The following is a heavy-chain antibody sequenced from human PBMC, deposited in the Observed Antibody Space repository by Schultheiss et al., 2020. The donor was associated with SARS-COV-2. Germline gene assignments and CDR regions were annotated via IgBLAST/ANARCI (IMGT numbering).Heavy chain of an antibody. Sequence: GESLKISCAASGFTFSSYAMNWVRQAPGKGLEWVSAISGSGGSTYYADSVKGRFTISRDNSKNTLYLQMNSLRAEDTAVYYCAKSLGGSYHGYYYGMDVWGQGTTVTVSS. CDR2: ISGSGGST. J-gene: IGHJ6*02. V-gene: IGHV3-23*01. D-gene: IGHD1-26*01. CDR3: AKSLGGSYHGYYYGMDV. CDR1: GFTFSSYA.